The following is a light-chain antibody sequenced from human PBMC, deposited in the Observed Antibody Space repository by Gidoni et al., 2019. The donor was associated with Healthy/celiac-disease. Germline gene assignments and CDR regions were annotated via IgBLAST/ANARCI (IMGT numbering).Light chain of an antibody. CDR3: CSYAGSSTLV. CDR1: SSDVGSYNL. J-gene: IGLJ1*01. V-gene: IGLV2-23*01. Sequence: QSALTQPAPASGSPGQSITISCTGTSSDVGSYNLVSWYQQHPGKAPKLMIYEGSKRPSGVSNRFSGSKSGNTASLTISGLQAEDEADYYCCSYAGSSTLVFGTGTKVTVL. CDR2: EGS.